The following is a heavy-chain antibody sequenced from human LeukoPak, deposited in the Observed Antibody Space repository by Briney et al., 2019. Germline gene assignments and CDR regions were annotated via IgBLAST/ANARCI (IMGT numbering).Heavy chain of an antibody. J-gene: IGHJ4*02. CDR2: INHSGST. V-gene: IGHV4-34*01. CDR3: ARGPRDYYDSSGYYPDY. D-gene: IGHD3-22*01. CDR1: GGSFSGYY. Sequence: SETLSLTCAVYGGSFSGYYWSGIRQPPGKVLEWIGEINHSGSTNYNPSLKSRVTISVDTSKNQFSLKLSSVTAADTAVYYCARGPRDYYDSSGYYPDYWGQGTLVTVSS.